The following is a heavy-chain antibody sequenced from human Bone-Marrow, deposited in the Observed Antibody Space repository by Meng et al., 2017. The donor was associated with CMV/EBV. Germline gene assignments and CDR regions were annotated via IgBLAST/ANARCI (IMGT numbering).Heavy chain of an antibody. Sequence: GESLKIACAASGFTFSSYGMHWVRQAPGKGLEWVACIRYDGSNKYYADSVKGRFTISRDNSKNTLYLQMNSLRAEDTAVYYCAKARGNWNYEGGMDVWGHGTTVTVSS. J-gene: IGHJ6*02. V-gene: IGHV3-30*02. CDR2: IRYDGSNK. CDR3: AKARGNWNYEGGMDV. D-gene: IGHD1-7*01. CDR1: GFTFSSYG.